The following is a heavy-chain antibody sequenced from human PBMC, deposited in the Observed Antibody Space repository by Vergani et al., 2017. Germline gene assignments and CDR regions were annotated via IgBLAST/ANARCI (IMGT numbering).Heavy chain of an antibody. CDR2: IYYSGST. CDR3: ARASSYSYGDGYYFDY. J-gene: IGHJ4*02. V-gene: IGHV4-59*08. CDR1: GGSISSYY. Sequence: QVQLQESGPGLVKPSETLSLTCTVSGGSISSYYWSWIRQPPGKGLEWIGDIYYSGSTNYNSSLKSRVTISVDTSKNQFSLKLSSVTAADTAVYYCARASSYSYGDGYYFDYWGQGTLVTVSS. D-gene: IGHD5-18*01.